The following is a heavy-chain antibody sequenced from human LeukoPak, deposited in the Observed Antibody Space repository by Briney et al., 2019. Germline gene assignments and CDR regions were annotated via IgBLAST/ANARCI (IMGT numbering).Heavy chain of an antibody. Sequence: GGSLRLSCAASGFTFSSYAMSWVRQAPGKGLEWVSAISSRDGSTYYADSVKGRFTIPRDNSKNTLYLQVNSLRAEDTAVYYCAKGSTVTKLYFEYWGQGTLVTVSS. V-gene: IGHV3-23*01. CDR3: AKGSTVTKLYFEY. CDR1: GFTFSSYA. D-gene: IGHD1-1*01. J-gene: IGHJ4*02. CDR2: ISSRDGST.